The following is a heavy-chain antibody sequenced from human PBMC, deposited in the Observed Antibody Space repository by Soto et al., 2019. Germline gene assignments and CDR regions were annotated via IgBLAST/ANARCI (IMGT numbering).Heavy chain of an antibody. V-gene: IGHV1-8*01. Sequence: QVQLVQSGAEIKKPGASVRVSCNASGYTFTTYSINWVRQATGQGLEWMGWMNPNSGTTGYAQKFQDRITLTRDTSRTTAYMELSSLRSDDTAVYFCVRYGVAATYWGQGTLVTVSS. CDR2: MNPNSGTT. CDR3: VRYGVAATY. CDR1: GYTFTTYS. J-gene: IGHJ4*02. D-gene: IGHD2-21*02.